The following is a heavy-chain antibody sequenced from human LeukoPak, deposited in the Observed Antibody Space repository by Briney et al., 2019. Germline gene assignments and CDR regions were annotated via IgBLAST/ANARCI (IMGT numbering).Heavy chain of an antibody. D-gene: IGHD1-26*01. V-gene: IGHV1-69*06. CDR1: GGTFSSYA. J-gene: IGHJ4*02. CDR2: IIPIFGTA. Sequence: ASVKVSCKASGGTFSSYAISWVRQAPGQGLEWMGGIIPIFGTANYAQKFQGRVTITADKSTSTAYMELSSLRFEDTAVYYCARNRWVGASLDYWGQGTLVTVSS. CDR3: ARNRWVGASLDY.